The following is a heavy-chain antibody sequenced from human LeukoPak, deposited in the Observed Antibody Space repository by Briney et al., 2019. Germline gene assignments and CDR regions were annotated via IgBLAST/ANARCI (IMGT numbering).Heavy chain of an antibody. CDR1: GGSISSYY. CDR3: ARVGYSSSY. J-gene: IGHJ4*02. D-gene: IGHD6-13*01. V-gene: IGHV4-59*01. Sequence: SETLSLTCTVSGGSISSYYWSWIRQPPGKGLEWIGYIYYSGSTNYNLSLKSRVTISVDTSKNQFSLKLSSVTAADTAVYYCARVGYSSSYWGQGTLVTVSS. CDR2: IYYSGST.